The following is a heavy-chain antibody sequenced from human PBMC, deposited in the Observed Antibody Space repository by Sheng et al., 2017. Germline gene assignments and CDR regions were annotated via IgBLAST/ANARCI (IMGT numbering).Heavy chain of an antibody. CDR1: GGTFNTYA. Sequence: QVQLVQSGAEVKKPGSSVKVSCKASGGTFNTYAISWVRQAPGQGLEWMGGIIPIFSTPNYAQKFQGRVTITADESTSTAYMDLSSLRSDDTAVYYCAREEVLVDWGQGTLVTVSS. J-gene: IGHJ4*02. CDR2: IIPIFSTP. CDR3: AREEVLVD. V-gene: IGHV1-69*13.